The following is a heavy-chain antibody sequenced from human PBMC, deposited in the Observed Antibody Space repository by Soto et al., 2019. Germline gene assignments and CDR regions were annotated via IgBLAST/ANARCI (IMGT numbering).Heavy chain of an antibody. CDR1: GGSISSYY. Sequence: HSETLSLTCTVSGGSISSYYWSWIRQPPGKGLEWIGYIYYSGSTNYNPSLKSRVTISVDTSKNQFSLKLSSVTAADTAVYYCARAGDYGDYVPDYYYYYMDVWGKGTTVTVSS. D-gene: IGHD4-17*01. CDR2: IYYSGST. J-gene: IGHJ6*03. CDR3: ARAGDYGDYVPDYYYYYMDV. V-gene: IGHV4-59*01.